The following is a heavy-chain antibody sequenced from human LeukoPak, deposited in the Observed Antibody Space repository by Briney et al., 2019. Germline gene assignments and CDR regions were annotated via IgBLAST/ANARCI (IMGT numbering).Heavy chain of an antibody. CDR2: IYYSGNT. J-gene: IGHJ5*02. CDR1: GGSLSGHW. Sequence: SETLSLTCTVSGGSLSGHWWSWIRQLPGKGLEWIGYIYYSGNTNYNPSLNTRVTISVDTSKNQFSLNLRSVTAADTAVYYCAGLHFAAAEEFDPWGQGTLVTVSS. CDR3: AGLHFAAAEEFDP. D-gene: IGHD6-13*01. V-gene: IGHV4-59*08.